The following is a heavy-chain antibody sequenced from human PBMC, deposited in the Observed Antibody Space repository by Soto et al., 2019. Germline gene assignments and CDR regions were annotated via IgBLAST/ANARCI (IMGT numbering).Heavy chain of an antibody. CDR3: ARDTNGLHY. D-gene: IGHD2-8*01. J-gene: IGHJ4*02. CDR1: GLIFSNYK. Sequence: GGSLRLSCAASGLIFSNYKMHWVRQAPGKGLVWVSRINTDGSITDYADSVKGRFTVSRDNAKNTMYLQMNSLTADDTAVYYCARDTNGLHYWGQGTLVTVSP. V-gene: IGHV3-74*01. CDR2: INTDGSIT.